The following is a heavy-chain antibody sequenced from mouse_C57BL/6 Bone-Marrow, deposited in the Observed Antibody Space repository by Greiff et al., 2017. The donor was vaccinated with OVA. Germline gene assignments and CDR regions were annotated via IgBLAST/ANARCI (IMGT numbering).Heavy chain of an antibody. CDR3: AFITTVRGY. J-gene: IGHJ2*01. D-gene: IGHD1-1*01. V-gene: IGHV1-4*01. CDR1: GYTFTSYT. CDR2: INPSSGYT. Sequence: VMLVESGAELARPGASVKMSCKASGYTFTSYTMHWVKQRPGQGLEWIGYINPSSGYTKYNQKFKDKATLTADKSSSTAYMQLSSLTSEDSAVYYCAFITTVRGYWGQGTTLTVSS.